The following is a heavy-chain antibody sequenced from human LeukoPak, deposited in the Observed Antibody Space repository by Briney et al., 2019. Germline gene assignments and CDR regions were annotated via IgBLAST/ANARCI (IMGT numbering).Heavy chain of an antibody. CDR3: ATIAAARGPDDY. CDR1: GGSISSSSYY. J-gene: IGHJ4*02. V-gene: IGHV4-39*01. Sequence: SETLSLTCTVSGGSISSSSYYWGWIRQPPGKGLEWIGSIYYSGSTYYNPSLKSRVTISVDTSKNQFSLKLSSVTAADTAVYYCATIAAARGPDDYWGQGTLVTVSS. D-gene: IGHD6-13*01. CDR2: IYYSGST.